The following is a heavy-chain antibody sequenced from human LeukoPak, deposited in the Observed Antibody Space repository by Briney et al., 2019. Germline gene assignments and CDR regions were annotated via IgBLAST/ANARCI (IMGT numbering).Heavy chain of an antibody. D-gene: IGHD3-9*01. J-gene: IGHJ4*02. V-gene: IGHV3-33*01. CDR3: AIAYYDIFSFDY. CDR1: GFTFSSYG. CDR2: IWYDGSNK. Sequence: GGSLRLSCAAYGFTFSSYGMHWVRQAPGKGLEWVAVIWYDGSNKYYADSVKGRFTISRDNSKNTLYLQMNSLRAEDTAVYYCAIAYYDIFSFDYWGQGTLVTVSS.